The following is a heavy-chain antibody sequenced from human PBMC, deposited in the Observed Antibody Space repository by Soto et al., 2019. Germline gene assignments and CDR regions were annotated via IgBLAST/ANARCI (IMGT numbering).Heavy chain of an antibody. Sequence: QVQLVQSRGEVKKPGASVKVSCKTSGYSFTTYGISWVRQAPGQGLEWMGWISGYNGNTNYAQKLKGRLTMTTDTSTSTAYMELRSLKSEDTAVYYCARQRPAPYCSYAMDVWGQGRTVTVSS. CDR1: GYSFTTYG. CDR3: ARQRPAPYCSYAMDV. CDR2: ISGYNGNT. V-gene: IGHV1-18*01. D-gene: IGHD6-6*01. J-gene: IGHJ6*02.